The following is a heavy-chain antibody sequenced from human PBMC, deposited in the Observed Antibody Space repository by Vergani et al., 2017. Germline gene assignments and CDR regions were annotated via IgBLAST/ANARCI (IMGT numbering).Heavy chain of an antibody. CDR3: ARQSTVEWLVKLRWIDP. J-gene: IGHJ5*02. D-gene: IGHD6-19*01. CDR2: INHSGST. V-gene: IGHV4-34*01. Sequence: QVQLQQWGAGLFKPSETLSLTCAVYGGSFSGYYWSWIRQPPGKGLGWIGEINHSGSTNYNPSLKSRVTISVDTSKTQFSLKLSSVTAADTAVYFCARQSTVEWLVKLRWIDPWGQGILVTVSS. CDR1: GGSFSGYY.